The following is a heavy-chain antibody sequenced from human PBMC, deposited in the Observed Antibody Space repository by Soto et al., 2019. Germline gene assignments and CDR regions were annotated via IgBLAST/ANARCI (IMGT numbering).Heavy chain of an antibody. V-gene: IGHV1-18*01. Sequence: ASVKVSCKASGYTFTSYGISWVRQAPGQGLEWMGWISAYNGNTNYAQKLQGRVTMTTDTSTSTAYMELRSLRSDDTAVYYCARPYYYGSGSYEKYYFDYWGQGTLVTVS. CDR2: ISAYNGNT. CDR1: GYTFTSYG. D-gene: IGHD3-10*01. CDR3: ARPYYYGSGSYEKYYFDY. J-gene: IGHJ4*02.